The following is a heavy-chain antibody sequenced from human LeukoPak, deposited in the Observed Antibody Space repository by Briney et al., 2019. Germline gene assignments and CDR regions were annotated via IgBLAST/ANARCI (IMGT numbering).Heavy chain of an antibody. Sequence: SETLSLTCTVSGGSISSGGYYWSWIRQHPGKGLEWIGYIYYSGSTYYNPSLKSRVTISVDTSKNQFSPKLSSVTAADTAVYYCASTMVRGVRVDYWGQGTLVTVSS. V-gene: IGHV4-31*03. CDR3: ASTMVRGVRVDY. J-gene: IGHJ4*02. D-gene: IGHD3-10*01. CDR1: GGSISSGGYY. CDR2: IYYSGST.